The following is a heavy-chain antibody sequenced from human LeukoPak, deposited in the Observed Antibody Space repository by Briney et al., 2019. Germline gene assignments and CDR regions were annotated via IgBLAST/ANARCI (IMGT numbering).Heavy chain of an antibody. D-gene: IGHD6-13*01. Sequence: SETLSLTCAVYGGSFSGNYWNWIRQPPGKGLEWIGVINHSGVTKYNPSLKSRVTMSVDTSKNQFSLNLRSVTAADTAVYYCARGNIATSVSSWGQGTLVTVSS. V-gene: IGHV4-34*01. CDR1: GGSFSGNY. J-gene: IGHJ1*01. CDR2: INHSGVT. CDR3: ARGNIATSVSS.